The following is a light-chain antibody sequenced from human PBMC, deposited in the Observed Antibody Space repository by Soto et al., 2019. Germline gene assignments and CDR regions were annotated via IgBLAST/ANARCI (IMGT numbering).Light chain of an antibody. Sequence: QSVLTQPPSASGTPGQRVTISCSGSSSSIGSNYVYWYQQLPGTAPKLLIYRNNQRPSGVPDRFSGSKSGTSASLAISGLRSEDESDYYCAACDDSLSCRRVFG. CDR3: AACDDSLSCRRV. CDR2: RNN. V-gene: IGLV1-47*01. J-gene: IGLJ1*01. CDR1: SSSIGSNY.